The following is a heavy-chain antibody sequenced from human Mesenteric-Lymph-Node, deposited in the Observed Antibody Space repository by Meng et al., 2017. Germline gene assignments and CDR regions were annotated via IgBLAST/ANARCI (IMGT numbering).Heavy chain of an antibody. D-gene: IGHD3-9*01. V-gene: IGHV4-34*01. CDR1: GGSLSNYY. CDR2: IHPSGIS. J-gene: IGHJ4*02. Sequence: SETLSLTCAVYGGSLSNYYLTWIRQSPGKGLEWIGEIHPSGISYYNPSLQSRVIITLDTSKNQFSLTLSSMTAADTAVYYCARGLDWAKAGVFWGQGTLVTVSS. CDR3: ARGLDWAKAGVF.